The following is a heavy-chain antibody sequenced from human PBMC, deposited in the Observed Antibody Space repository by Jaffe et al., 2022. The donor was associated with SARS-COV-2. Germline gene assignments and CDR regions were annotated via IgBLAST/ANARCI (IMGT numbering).Heavy chain of an antibody. J-gene: IGHJ5*02. D-gene: IGHD2-15*01. Sequence: QVQLQESGPGLVKPSETLSLTCTVSGGSLNNYYWSWIRQPPGKGLEWIGHIYDNGRSDYNPSLRSRATISLDMSKNHFSLRLTSVTTADTAVYFCAREKMGDCRRGTCYMYWFDPWGQGTLVTVSS. V-gene: IGHV4-59*01. CDR3: AREKMGDCRRGTCYMYWFDP. CDR1: GGSLNNYY. CDR2: IYDNGRS.